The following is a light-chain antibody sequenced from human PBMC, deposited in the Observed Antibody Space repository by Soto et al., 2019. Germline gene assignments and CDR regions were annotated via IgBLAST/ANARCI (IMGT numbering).Light chain of an antibody. V-gene: IGLV1-47*01. CDR3: AAWDDSLSAVV. CDR1: SSNIGSNS. J-gene: IGLJ2*01. CDR2: RNN. Sequence: QSVLTQPPSASGTPGPRVTISCSGSSSNIGSNSVYWYQQLPGTAPKLLIYRNNQRPSGVPDRFSGSKSGTSASLAISGLRSEDEADYYCAAWDDSLSAVVFGGGTKLTVL.